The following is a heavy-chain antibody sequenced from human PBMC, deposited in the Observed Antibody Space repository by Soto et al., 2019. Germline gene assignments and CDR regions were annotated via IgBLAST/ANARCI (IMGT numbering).Heavy chain of an antibody. CDR3: AREIKTPYYDFWSGYLGPYGMDV. CDR2: ISAYNGNT. D-gene: IGHD3-3*01. J-gene: IGHJ6*02. Sequence: ASVKVSCKASGYTFTSYGISWVRQAPGQGLEWMGWISAYNGNTNYAQKLQGRVTMTTDTSTSTAYMELRSLRSDDTAVYYCAREIKTPYYDFWSGYLGPYGMDVWGQGTTVTVSS. CDR1: GYTFTSYG. V-gene: IGHV1-18*01.